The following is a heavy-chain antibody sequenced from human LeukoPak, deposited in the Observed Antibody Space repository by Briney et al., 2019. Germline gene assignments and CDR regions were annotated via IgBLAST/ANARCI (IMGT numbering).Heavy chain of an antibody. D-gene: IGHD3-10*01. Sequence: GGSLRLSCAASGFTFSSYAMSWVRQAPGKGLEWVSAISGSGGGTYYADSVKGRFATSRDNSKNTLYLQMNSLRAEDTAVYYCAKATGRGYYYGSGTHAFDIWGQGTMVTVSS. CDR3: AKATGRGYYYGSGTHAFDI. V-gene: IGHV3-23*01. J-gene: IGHJ3*02. CDR1: GFTFSSYA. CDR2: ISGSGGGT.